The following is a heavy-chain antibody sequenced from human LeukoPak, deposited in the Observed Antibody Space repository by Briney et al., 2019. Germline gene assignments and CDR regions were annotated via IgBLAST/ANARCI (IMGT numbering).Heavy chain of an antibody. J-gene: IGHJ3*01. V-gene: IGHV3-9*01. CDR2: INWNSDRI. Sequence: PGRSLRLSCAASGLIFGDYGMYWVRQAPGKGLEWVSGINWNSDRIGYADSVKGRFTISRDNAKNSLYMQMNSVRAEDTALYYCARASYYYDTSGLGAFDVWGQGTTVIVSS. CDR3: ARASYYYDTSGLGAFDV. CDR1: GLIFGDYG. D-gene: IGHD3-22*01.